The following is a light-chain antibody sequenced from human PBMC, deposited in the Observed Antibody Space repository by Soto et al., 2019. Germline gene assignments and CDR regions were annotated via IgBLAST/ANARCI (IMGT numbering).Light chain of an antibody. CDR2: GGF. CDR3: QQHNAWPLT. J-gene: IGKJ3*01. Sequence: IVLTQSPGTLSVSTGARVILSCRGSQTLRNKLAWYQQKPGQAPRLHIYGGFTRATGIPARFSGSGSGTEFTLTINSLQSEDFAIYYCQQHNAWPLTFGPGTKLDLK. V-gene: IGKV3-15*01. CDR1: QTLRNK.